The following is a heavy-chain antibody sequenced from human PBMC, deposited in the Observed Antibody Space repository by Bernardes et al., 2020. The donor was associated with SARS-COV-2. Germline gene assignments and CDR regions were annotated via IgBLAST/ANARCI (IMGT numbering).Heavy chain of an antibody. CDR3: ARAVRRITIFGVVTYFDY. D-gene: IGHD3-3*01. V-gene: IGHV1-18*04. CDR2: ISAYNGNT. Sequence: ASVKVSCKASGYTFTSYGISWVRQAPGQGLEWMGWISAYNGNTNYAQKLQGRVTMTTDTSTSTAYMELRSLRSDDTAVYYCARAVRRITIFGVVTYFDYWGQGTLVTVSS. J-gene: IGHJ4*02. CDR1: GYTFTSYG.